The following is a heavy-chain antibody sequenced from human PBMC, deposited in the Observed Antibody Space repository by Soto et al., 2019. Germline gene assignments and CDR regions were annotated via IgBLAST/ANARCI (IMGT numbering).Heavy chain of an antibody. V-gene: IGHV3-23*01. CDR2: ISGSGDST. CDR1: GFTFSSYA. Sequence: EVQLLESGGGLVQPGGSLRLSCAASGFTFSSYAMRWVRQAPVKGLEWVSAISGSGDSTYYADSETGRFTISRDNSKNTLYLQMNSLRAEDTAVYYCASRGSGSYYDYWGQGTLVTVSS. D-gene: IGHD1-26*01. CDR3: ASRGSGSYYDY. J-gene: IGHJ4*02.